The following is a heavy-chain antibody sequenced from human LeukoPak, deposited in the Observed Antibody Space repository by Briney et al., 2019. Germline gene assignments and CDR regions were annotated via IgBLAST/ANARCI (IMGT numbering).Heavy chain of an antibody. D-gene: IGHD3-10*01. V-gene: IGHV1-69*13. J-gene: IGHJ4*02. Sequence: SVKVSCKASGGTFSSYAISWVRQAPGQGLEWMGGIIPIFGTANHAQKFQGRVTITADESTSTAYMELSSLRSEDTAVYYCASHPSYGEFDYWGQGTLVTVSS. CDR2: IIPIFGTA. CDR1: GGTFSSYA. CDR3: ASHPSYGEFDY.